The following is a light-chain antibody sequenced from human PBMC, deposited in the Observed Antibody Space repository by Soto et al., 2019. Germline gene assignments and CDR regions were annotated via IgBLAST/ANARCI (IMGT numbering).Light chain of an antibody. CDR2: GAS. CDR1: QSISSY. V-gene: IGKV3-20*01. CDR3: QQYDSSPRT. J-gene: IGKJ1*01. Sequence: TQSPSSLSASVGDRVTITCRASQSISSYLNWYQQKPGQTPRLLIYGASNRATGIPDRFSGSGSGTDFTLTISRLEPEDFAVYYCQQYDSSPRTFGQGTKVDIK.